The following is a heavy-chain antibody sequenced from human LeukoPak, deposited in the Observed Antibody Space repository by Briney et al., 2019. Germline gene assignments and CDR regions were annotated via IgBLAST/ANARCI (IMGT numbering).Heavy chain of an antibody. CDR1: GYTFTGYY. J-gene: IGHJ4*02. D-gene: IGHD1-26*01. CDR3: AVSPTKGGSNFDY. Sequence: XSVKVSCKASGYTFTGYYMHWVRQAPGQGLEWMGWINPNSGGANSAQKFQGRVTMTRDTSISTAYMEVSRLTSDDTAVYYCAVSPTKGGSNFDYWGQGTLVTVSS. V-gene: IGHV1-2*02. CDR2: INPNSGGA.